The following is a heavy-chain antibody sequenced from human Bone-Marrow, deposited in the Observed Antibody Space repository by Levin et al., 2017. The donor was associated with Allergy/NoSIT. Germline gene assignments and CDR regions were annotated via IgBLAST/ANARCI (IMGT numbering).Heavy chain of an antibody. D-gene: IGHD2-15*01. J-gene: IGHJ4*02. V-gene: IGHV2-5*02. Sequence: ESGPTLVKPTQTLALTCSFSGFSLSTPGMGMGWIRQPPGKALEWLALIYWDDDTRYSPSLKSRLTITRDTSKTQVVLIMTNMDPVDTATYYCARRRGSEGSSYFDYWGQGTLVTVSS. CDR3: ARRRGSEGSSYFDY. CDR2: IYWDDDT. CDR1: GFSLSTPGMG.